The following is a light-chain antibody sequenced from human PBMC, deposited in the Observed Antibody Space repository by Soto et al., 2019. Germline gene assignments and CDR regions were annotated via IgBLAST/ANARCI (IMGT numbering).Light chain of an antibody. CDR2: DND. Sequence: QSALTQPPSVSAAPEQKVTISCSGRSSNIGNNYVSWYQQLPGTAPKLLIYDNDKRPSGIPDRFSGSKSGTSATLGITGLQTGDEADYYCQSYDNSLSGSWVFGGGTKVTVL. CDR1: SSNIGNNY. CDR3: QSYDNSLSGSWV. J-gene: IGLJ3*02. V-gene: IGLV1-51*01.